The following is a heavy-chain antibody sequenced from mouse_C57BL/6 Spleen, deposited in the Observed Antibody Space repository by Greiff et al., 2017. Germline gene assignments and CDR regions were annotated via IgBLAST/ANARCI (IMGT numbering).Heavy chain of an antibody. Sequence: DVMLVESGGGLVKPGGSLKLSCAASGFTFSSYAMSWVRQTPEKRLEWVATISDGGSYTYYPDNVKGRFTISRDNAKNNLYLQMSHLKSEDTAMYYCARKRSAWFAYWGQGTLVTVSA. J-gene: IGHJ3*01. CDR3: ARKRSAWFAY. CDR1: GFTFSSYA. CDR2: ISDGGSYT. D-gene: IGHD1-1*01. V-gene: IGHV5-4*03.